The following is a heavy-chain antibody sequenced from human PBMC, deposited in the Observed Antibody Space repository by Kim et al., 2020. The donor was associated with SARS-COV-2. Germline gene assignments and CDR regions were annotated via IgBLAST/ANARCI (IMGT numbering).Heavy chain of an antibody. CDR3: EKYSLRFHLYFDY. CDR1: GFTFSSYA. Sequence: GGSLRLSCAASGFTFSSYAMSWVRQAPGKGLEWVSAISGSGGSTYYAASVKGLFTISRDNSKNTLYLQMNSLRAEDMAVYYSEKYSLRFHLYFDYCGQGTLVSVSS. CDR2: ISGSGGST. D-gene: IGHD4-17*01. V-gene: IGHV3-23*01. J-gene: IGHJ4*02.